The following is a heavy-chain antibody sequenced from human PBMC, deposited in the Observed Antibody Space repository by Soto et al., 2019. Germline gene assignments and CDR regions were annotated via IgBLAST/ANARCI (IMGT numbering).Heavy chain of an antibody. CDR3: TTVGTAMVNYYYYYGMDV. Sequence: GGSLRLSCAAVGFTFSNAWMNWVRQAPGKGLEWVGRIKSKTDGGTTDYAAPVKGRFTISRDDSKNTLYLQMNSLKTEDTAVYYCTTVGTAMVNYYYYYGMDVWGQGTTVTVSS. CDR1: GFTFSNAW. CDR2: IKSKTDGGTT. D-gene: IGHD5-18*01. J-gene: IGHJ6*02. V-gene: IGHV3-15*07.